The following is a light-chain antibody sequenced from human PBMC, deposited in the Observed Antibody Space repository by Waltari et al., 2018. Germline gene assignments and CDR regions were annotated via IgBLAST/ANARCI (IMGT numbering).Light chain of an antibody. V-gene: IGLV2-14*01. CDR1: SSDVGGHNH. CDR2: DVT. Sequence: QSALTQPASVSGSPGQSITISCTGTSSDVGGHNHVSWLQQFPGKAPRLIIYDVTNRASGVSNRFSGSKSANTASLTISGLRSEDEADYYCTSFTSTTTWVCGGGTKVTV. CDR3: TSFTSTTTWV. J-gene: IGLJ3*02.